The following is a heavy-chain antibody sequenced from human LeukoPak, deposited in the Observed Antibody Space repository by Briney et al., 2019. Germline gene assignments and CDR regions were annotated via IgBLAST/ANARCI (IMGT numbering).Heavy chain of an antibody. CDR1: GFTLSDYY. CDR3: ARCSGDCQAFDY. V-gene: IGHV3-11*03. CDR2: ISSTSTYT. Sequence: GGSLRLSCAASGFTLSDYYMTWIRQAPGKGLEWVSYISSTSTYTNYADSVKGRFTISRDNAKNSLYLQMNSLRAEDTAVYYCARCSGDCQAFDYWGQGTLVTVSS. J-gene: IGHJ4*02. D-gene: IGHD2-21*02.